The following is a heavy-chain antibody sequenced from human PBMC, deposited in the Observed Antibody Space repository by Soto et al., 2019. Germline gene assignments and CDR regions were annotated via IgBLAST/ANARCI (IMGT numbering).Heavy chain of an antibody. CDR3: ARGGALFIAAAGSDFDY. Sequence: GGSLRLSCAASGFTFSSYSMNWVRQAPGKGLEWVSYISSSSSTIYYADSVKGRFTISRDNAKNSLYLQMNSLRAEDTAVYYCARGGALFIAAAGSDFDYWGQGTLVTVSS. D-gene: IGHD6-13*01. CDR1: GFTFSSYS. V-gene: IGHV3-48*04. J-gene: IGHJ4*02. CDR2: ISSSSSTI.